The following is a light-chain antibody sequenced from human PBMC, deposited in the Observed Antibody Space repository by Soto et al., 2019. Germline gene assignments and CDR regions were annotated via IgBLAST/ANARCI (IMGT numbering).Light chain of an antibody. V-gene: IGKV3-15*01. Sequence: EIVLTQSPGTLSFSPGERATLSCRASHSVSSSYLAWYQQKPGQAPRLLIYGASTRATGLPARFSGSGSGTDFTLTISSLQSEDFAIYYCQQYNNWPLITFGQGTRLEIK. CDR1: HSVSSSY. J-gene: IGKJ5*01. CDR3: QQYNNWPLIT. CDR2: GAS.